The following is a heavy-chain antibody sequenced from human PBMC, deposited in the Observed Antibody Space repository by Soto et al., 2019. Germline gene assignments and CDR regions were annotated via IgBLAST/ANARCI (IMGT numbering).Heavy chain of an antibody. CDR3: ARVGYSSSWYHMGYYYGMDV. Sequence: GGSLRLSCAASGFTFSSYWMSWVRQAPGKGLEWVANIKQDGSEKYYVDSVKGRFTISRDNAKNSPYLQMNSLRAEDTAVYYCARVGYSSSWYHMGYYYGMDVWGQGTTVTVSS. J-gene: IGHJ6*02. CDR1: GFTFSSYW. D-gene: IGHD6-13*01. CDR2: IKQDGSEK. V-gene: IGHV3-7*03.